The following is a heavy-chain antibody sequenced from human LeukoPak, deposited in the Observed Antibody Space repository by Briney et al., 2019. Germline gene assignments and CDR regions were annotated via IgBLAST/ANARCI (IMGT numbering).Heavy chain of an antibody. D-gene: IGHD2-15*01. CDR3: ASLSILGYCSGGSCYSENYFDY. V-gene: IGHV3-48*03. CDR1: GVTFSSYE. CDR2: ISSSGSTI. J-gene: IGHJ4*02. Sequence: GGSLRLSCAASGVTFSSYEMNWVRQAPGKGLEWXSYISSSGSTIYYADSGKGGFTISRENEKNSLYLQMNSLRAEYTAVYYCASLSILGYCSGGSCYSENYFDYWGQGTLVTVSS.